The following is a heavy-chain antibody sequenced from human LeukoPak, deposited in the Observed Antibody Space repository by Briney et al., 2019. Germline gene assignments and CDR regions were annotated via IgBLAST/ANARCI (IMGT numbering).Heavy chain of an antibody. CDR3: ARHGLNTMVRGKIHYIYMDV. D-gene: IGHD3-10*01. J-gene: IGHJ6*03. CDR2: IYHSGTT. Sequence: SETLSLTCSVSGYSISSGYYWGWIRQPPGKGLEWVGIIYHSGTTSYNPSLQSRVTVSLDTSKTQFSLQLSSVTAADTAVYYCARHGLNTMVRGKIHYIYMDVWGKGTTVSISS. CDR1: GYSISSGYY. V-gene: IGHV4-38-2*02.